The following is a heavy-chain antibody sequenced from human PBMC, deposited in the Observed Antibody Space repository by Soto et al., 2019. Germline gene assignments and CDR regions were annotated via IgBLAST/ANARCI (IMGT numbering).Heavy chain of an antibody. CDR1: GYSFTSYW. CDR3: AVHSSSPPASQIVYYYYGMDV. V-gene: IGHV5-10-1*01. Sequence: GESLKISCKGSGYSFTSYWISWVRQMPGKGLEWMGRIDPSDSYTNYSSSFQGHVTISADKSISTAYLQWSSLKASDTAMYYCAVHSSSPPASQIVYYYYGMDVWGQGTTVTVSS. J-gene: IGHJ6*02. CDR2: IDPSDSYT. D-gene: IGHD6-13*01.